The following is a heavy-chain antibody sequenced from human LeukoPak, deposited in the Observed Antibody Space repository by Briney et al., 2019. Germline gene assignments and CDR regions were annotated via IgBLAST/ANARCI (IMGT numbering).Heavy chain of an antibody. CDR2: FIPILGIA. J-gene: IGHJ6*02. V-gene: IGHV1-69*04. Sequence: SVKVSCKASGGTFSSYAISWVRQAPGQGLEWMGRFIPILGIANYAQKFQGRVTITADKSTSTAYMELSSLRSEDTAVYYCARPYCSGGSCQYYYYYGMDVWGQGTTVTVSS. D-gene: IGHD2-15*01. CDR1: GGTFSSYA. CDR3: ARPYCSGGSCQYYYYYGMDV.